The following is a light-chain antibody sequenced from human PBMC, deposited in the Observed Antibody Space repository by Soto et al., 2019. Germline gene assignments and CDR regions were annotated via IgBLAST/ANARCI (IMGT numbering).Light chain of an antibody. Sequence: EIVMTQSPATLSVSPGERVTLSCGASQSVSSNLAWYQQKPGQTPRLLIYGASTRATSIPARFSGSGSGTEFTLTISSLQSEDFAVYYCQQYNNWPLTFGGGTKVEIK. J-gene: IGKJ4*01. V-gene: IGKV3-15*01. CDR2: GAS. CDR3: QQYNNWPLT. CDR1: QSVSSN.